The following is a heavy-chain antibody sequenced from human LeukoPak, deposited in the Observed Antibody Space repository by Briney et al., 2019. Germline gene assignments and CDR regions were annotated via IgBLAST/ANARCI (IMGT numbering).Heavy chain of an antibody. Sequence: PSETLSLTCTVSGYSISSGYYWGWIRQPPGKGLEWIGSIYYSGSTYYNPSLKSRVTISVDTSKNQFSLKLSSVTAADTAVYYCASGVYSGYVSDYWGQGTLVTVSS. CDR1: GYSISSGYY. D-gene: IGHD5-12*01. CDR3: ASGVYSGYVSDY. CDR2: IYYSGST. V-gene: IGHV4-38-2*02. J-gene: IGHJ4*02.